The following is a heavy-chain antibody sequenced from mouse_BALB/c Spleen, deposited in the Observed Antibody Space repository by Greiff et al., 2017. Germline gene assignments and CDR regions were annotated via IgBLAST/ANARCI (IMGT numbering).Heavy chain of an antibody. V-gene: IGHV5-17*02. CDR2: ISSGSSTI. CDR1: GFTFSSFG. D-gene: IGHD4-1*02. CDR3: ARKDQLGLFAY. Sequence: EVQLQQSGGGLVQPGGSRKLSCAASGFTFSSFGMHWVRQAPEKGLEWVAYISSGSSTIYYADTVKGRFTISRDNAKNTLYLEMSSLRSEDTAMYYCARKDQLGLFAYWGQGTLVTVSA. J-gene: IGHJ3*01.